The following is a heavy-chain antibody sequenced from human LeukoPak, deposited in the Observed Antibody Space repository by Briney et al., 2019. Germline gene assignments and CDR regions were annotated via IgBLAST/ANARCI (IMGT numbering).Heavy chain of an antibody. CDR3: ARGTRAPEY. CDR1: GGSISSYY. Sequence: PSETLSLTCTVSGGSISSYYWSWIRQPPGKGLEWIGYIYNSGSTNYNSSLKSRVTISVDTSKNQFSLKLSSVTAADTAVYYCARGTRAPEYWGQGTLVTVSS. CDR2: IYNSGST. V-gene: IGHV4-59*01. J-gene: IGHJ4*02.